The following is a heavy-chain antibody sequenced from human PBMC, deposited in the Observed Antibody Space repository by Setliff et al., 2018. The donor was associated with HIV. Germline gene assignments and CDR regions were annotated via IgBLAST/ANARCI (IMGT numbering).Heavy chain of an antibody. J-gene: IGHJ4*01. CDR2: INVGKGDT. V-gene: IGHV1-3*01. D-gene: IGHD3-10*01. CDR3: ARGALLAVFDFDH. CDR1: GYTFTAYS. Sequence: ASVKVSCKASGYTFTAYSIHWVRQAPGQSLEWMGWINVGKGDTKYSQELQGRITLTTDTSANTAYMELSSLRSDDTAVYFCARGALLAVFDFDHWGHGTLVTVSS.